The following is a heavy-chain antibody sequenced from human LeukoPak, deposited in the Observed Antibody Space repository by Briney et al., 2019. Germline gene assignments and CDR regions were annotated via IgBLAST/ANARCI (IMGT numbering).Heavy chain of an antibody. V-gene: IGHV3-21*01. J-gene: IGHJ5*02. Sequence: GGSLRLSCAASGFTFSSYSMNWVRQAPGKGLEWVSSISSSSSYIYYADSVKGRFTISRDNAKNSLYLQMNSLRAEDTAVYYCARDRNFDWSGHWGQGTLVTVSS. CDR3: ARDRNFDWSGH. D-gene: IGHD3-9*01. CDR1: GFTFSSYS. CDR2: ISSSSSYI.